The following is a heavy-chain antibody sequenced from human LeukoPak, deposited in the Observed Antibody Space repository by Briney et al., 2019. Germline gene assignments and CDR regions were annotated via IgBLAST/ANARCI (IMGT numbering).Heavy chain of an antibody. V-gene: IGHV3-23*01. CDR1: GFTFSSYA. D-gene: IGHD4-17*01. J-gene: IGHJ6*02. Sequence: RGSLRLSCAASGFTFSSYAMSRVRQAPGKGLEWVSAISGSGGSTYYADSVKGRFTISRDNSKNTLYLQMNSLRAEDTAVYYCARRPHYGDYGMDVWGQGTTVTVSS. CDR2: ISGSGGST. CDR3: ARRPHYGDYGMDV.